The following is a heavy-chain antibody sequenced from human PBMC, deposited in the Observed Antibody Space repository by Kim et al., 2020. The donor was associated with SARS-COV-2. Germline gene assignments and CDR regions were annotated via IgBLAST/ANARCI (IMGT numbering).Heavy chain of an antibody. V-gene: IGHV4-59*01. CDR2: SYDSGST. CDR1: GGSIRSYY. J-gene: IGHJ5*02. D-gene: IGHD3-3*01. CDR3: ARGSSLTIFGVVGWFAP. Sequence: SETLSLTCTVSGGSIRSYYWSWIRQPPGKGLEWIGYSYDSGSTNYNPSLKSRVTISVDTSKNQFSLKLSSVTAADTAVYYCARGSSLTIFGVVGWFAPWGQGTLVTVSS.